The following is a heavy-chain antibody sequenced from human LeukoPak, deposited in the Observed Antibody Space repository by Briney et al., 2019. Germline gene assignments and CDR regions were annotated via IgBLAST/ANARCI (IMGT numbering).Heavy chain of an antibody. CDR1: GGTFSSSG. CDR2: ILPFFTS. D-gene: IGHD3-22*01. J-gene: IGHJ6*02. CDR3: ATYPRAESSVNMDV. V-gene: IGHV1-69*13. Sequence: ASVKVSCKPPGGTFSSSGIIWVRQAPGQGLEWLGGILPFFTSNYAQKFQGRVTITADESTSTAYLELRSLRSEDTAAYYCATYPRAESSVNMDVWGQGTTVTVSS.